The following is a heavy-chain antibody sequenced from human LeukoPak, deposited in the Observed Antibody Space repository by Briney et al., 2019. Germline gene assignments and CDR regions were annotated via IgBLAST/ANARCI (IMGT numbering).Heavy chain of an antibody. CDR1: GGSISSYY. CDR3: ARGGGVGIWRRKMDY. D-gene: IGHD3-3*01. CDR2: IYTSGST. J-gene: IGHJ4*02. V-gene: IGHV4-4*07. Sequence: PSETLSLTCTVSGGSISSYYWSWIRQPAGKGLEWIGRIYTSGSTNYNPSLKSRVTMSVDTSKNQFSLKLSSVTAADTAVYYCARGGGVGIWRRKMDYWGQGTLVTVSS.